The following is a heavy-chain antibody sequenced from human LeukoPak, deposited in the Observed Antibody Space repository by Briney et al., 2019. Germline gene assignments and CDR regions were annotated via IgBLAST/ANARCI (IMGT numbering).Heavy chain of an antibody. CDR2: IYHSGSP. D-gene: IGHD3-9*01. CDR1: GGSISSNNW. V-gene: IGHV4-4*02. Sequence: SGTLSLTCAVSGGSISSNNWWGWVRQPPGKGLEWIGEIYHSGSPNYNPSLKSRVTISVDKSRNHFSLNLSSVTAADTAVYYCARGRKGYDILTGYHRPPYYFDYWGQGTLVTVSS. CDR3: ARGRKGYDILTGYHRPPYYFDY. J-gene: IGHJ4*02.